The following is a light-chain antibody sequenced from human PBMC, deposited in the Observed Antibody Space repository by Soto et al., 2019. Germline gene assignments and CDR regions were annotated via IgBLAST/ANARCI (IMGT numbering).Light chain of an antibody. J-gene: IGKJ4*01. CDR1: QSISNH. V-gene: IGKV1-39*01. Sequence: DIPVTQSPSSLSASVGDRVTITCRASQSISNHMNWYQQRPGKAPTLLIYIAFYLQGGVSSRFSGSGSATDFTLTITSLQPEDFATYYCQQSYSAPLTFGGGTKVEIK. CDR3: QQSYSAPLT. CDR2: IAF.